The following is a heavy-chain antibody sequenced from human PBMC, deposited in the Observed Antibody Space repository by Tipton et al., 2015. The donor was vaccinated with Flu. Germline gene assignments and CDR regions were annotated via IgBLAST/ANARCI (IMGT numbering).Heavy chain of an antibody. CDR1: GFIFSTFS. CDR3: GKGRDCSDSACYGVSDS. D-gene: IGHD2-15*01. CDR2: ISGSGDSI. Sequence: SGFIFSTFSMNWVRQAPGTGLEWVSSISGSGDSIYYADSVKGRFTISRDNAKNSLYLQMNSLRAEDTAVYFCGKGRDCSDSACYGVSDSWGQGTLVTVSS. J-gene: IGHJ4*02. V-gene: IGHV3-21*01.